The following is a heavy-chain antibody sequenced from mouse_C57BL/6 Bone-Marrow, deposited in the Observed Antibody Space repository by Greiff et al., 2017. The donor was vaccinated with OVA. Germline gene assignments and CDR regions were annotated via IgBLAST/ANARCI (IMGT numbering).Heavy chain of an antibody. CDR1: GFTFSSYA. CDR2: ISDGGSYT. J-gene: IGHJ3*01. V-gene: IGHV5-4*01. Sequence: DVQLQESGGGLVKPGGSLKLSCAASGFTFSSYAMSWVRQTPEKRLEWVATISDGGSYTYYPDNVKGRFTISRDNAKNNLYLQMSHLKSEDTAMYYCARPVAYWGQGTLVTVSA. CDR3: ARPVAY.